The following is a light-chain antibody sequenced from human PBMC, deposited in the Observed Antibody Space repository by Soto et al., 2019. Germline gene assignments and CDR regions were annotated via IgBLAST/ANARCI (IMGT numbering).Light chain of an antibody. J-gene: IGLJ3*02. CDR2: EAT. CDR1: SSDIGTYNL. V-gene: IGLV2-23*01. Sequence: QSALTQPASVSGSPGQSITISCTGTSSDIGTYNLVSWYQHHPGNAPKLMIDEATKRPSGVSSRFSGSKSGNTASLTISGLQTEDEADYYCCSYAGGSALVFGGGTKLTVL. CDR3: CSYAGGSALV.